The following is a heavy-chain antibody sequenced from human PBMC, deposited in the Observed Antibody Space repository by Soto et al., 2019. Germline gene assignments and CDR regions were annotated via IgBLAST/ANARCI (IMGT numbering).Heavy chain of an antibody. D-gene: IGHD6-13*01. CDR1: GFIFADYT. J-gene: IGHJ4*02. CDR2: ITWDAERT. V-gene: IGHV3-43*01. CDR3: AKNRFGGYTSSWYFDS. Sequence: PGGSLRLSCAASGFIFADYTMHWVRQAPGKGLEWVSLITWDAERTDYADSVKGRFTISRDNNKNSLYLQMNSLTSEDTAFYYCAKNRFGGYTSSWYFDSWGQGTLVTVSS.